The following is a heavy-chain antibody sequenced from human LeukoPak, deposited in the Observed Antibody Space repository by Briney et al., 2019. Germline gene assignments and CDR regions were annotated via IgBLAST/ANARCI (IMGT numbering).Heavy chain of an antibody. Sequence: ASVKVSCKASGGTFSSYAISWVRQAPGQGLEWMGRIIPIFGTANYAQKFQGRVTITADESTSTAYMELSSLRSEDTAVYYCARPRRDGRLQFDYWGQGTLVTVSS. CDR3: ARPRRDGRLQFDY. D-gene: IGHD5-24*01. V-gene: IGHV1-69*13. CDR2: IIPIFGTA. CDR1: GGTFSSYA. J-gene: IGHJ4*02.